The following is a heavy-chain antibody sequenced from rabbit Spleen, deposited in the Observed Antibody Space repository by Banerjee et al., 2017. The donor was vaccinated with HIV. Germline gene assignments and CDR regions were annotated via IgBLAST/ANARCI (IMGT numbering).Heavy chain of an antibody. Sequence: QEQLVESGGGLVQPEGSLTLTCKASGFSFGNNYYMCWVRQAPGKGLEWLGGIIPCSGSTFYASWAKGRFTIPRSTSLYTVTLQMTSLTAADTATYFCARDLVAVIGWNFNLWGPGTLVTVS. D-gene: IGHD5-1*01. V-gene: IGHV1S47*01. CDR1: GFSFGNNYY. CDR3: ARDLVAVIGWNFNL. CDR2: IIPCSGST. J-gene: IGHJ4*01.